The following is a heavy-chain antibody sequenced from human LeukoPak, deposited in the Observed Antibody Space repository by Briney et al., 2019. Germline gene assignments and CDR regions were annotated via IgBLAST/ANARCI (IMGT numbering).Heavy chain of an antibody. CDR3: ARGPSGGNGFSY. J-gene: IGHJ4*02. Sequence: PGGSLRLSCAASGFTFSSYWVSWVRQAPGKGLEWVANIKQDGSERYYVDSVKGRLTISRDNAKNSLYLQMNSLRAEDTAVYYCARGPSGGNGFSYWGQGTLVTVSS. CDR1: GFTFSSYW. V-gene: IGHV3-7*04. D-gene: IGHD2-15*01. CDR2: IKQDGSER.